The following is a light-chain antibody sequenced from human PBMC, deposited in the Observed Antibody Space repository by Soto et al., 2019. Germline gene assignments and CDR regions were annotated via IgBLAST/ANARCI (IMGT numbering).Light chain of an antibody. CDR2: VAS. Sequence: VLTQSPATLSLSPGERAALSCSASENVRTFVDWYQQKPGQSPRLLIYVASNRATDIPARFSGSGSGTDFTLSLNNLEPEDIAVYYCQQQSHWPPWTFGQGTRVEIQ. CDR3: QQQSHWPPWT. CDR1: ENVRTF. V-gene: IGKV3-11*01. J-gene: IGKJ1*01.